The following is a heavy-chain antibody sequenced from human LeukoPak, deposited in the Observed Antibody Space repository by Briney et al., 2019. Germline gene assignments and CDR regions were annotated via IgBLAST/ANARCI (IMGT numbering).Heavy chain of an antibody. CDR2: IYHSGST. J-gene: IGHJ4*02. CDR1: GYSISSGYY. CDR3: ARLGGDYSGSYYGFDY. Sequence: SETLSLTCTVSGYSISSGYYWGWIRQPPGKGLEWIGSIYHSGSTNYNPSLKSRVTISVDTSKNQFSLKLSSVTAADTAVYYCARLGGDYSGSYYGFDYWGQGTLVTVSS. V-gene: IGHV4-38-2*02. D-gene: IGHD1-26*01.